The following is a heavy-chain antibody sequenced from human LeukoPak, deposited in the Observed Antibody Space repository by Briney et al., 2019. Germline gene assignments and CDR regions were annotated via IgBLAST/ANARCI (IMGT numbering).Heavy chain of an antibody. D-gene: IGHD2-21*01. V-gene: IGHV4-34*01. CDR2: INHSGST. CDR3: ARGPDDLGDEYYFDY. CDR1: GGSFSGYY. Sequence: PSETLSPTCAVYGGSFSGYYWSWIRQPPGKGLEWIGEINHSGSTNYNPSLKSRVTISVDTSKNQFSLKLSSVTAADTAVYYCARGPDDLGDEYYFDYWGQGTLVTVSS. J-gene: IGHJ4*02.